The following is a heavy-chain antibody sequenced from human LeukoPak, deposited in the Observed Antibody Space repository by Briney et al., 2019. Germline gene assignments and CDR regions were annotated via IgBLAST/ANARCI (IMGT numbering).Heavy chain of an antibody. CDR2: IYTSGST. CDR3: ARGVPSMVRGVISNWFDP. CDR1: GGSISSYY. V-gene: IGHV4-4*07. Sequence: SETLSLTCTVSGGSISSYYWSWIRQPAGKGLEWIGRIYTSGSTNYNPSLKSRVTISVDTSKNQFSLKLSSVTAADTAVYYCARGVPSMVRGVISNWFDPWGQGTLVTVSS. D-gene: IGHD3-10*01. J-gene: IGHJ5*02.